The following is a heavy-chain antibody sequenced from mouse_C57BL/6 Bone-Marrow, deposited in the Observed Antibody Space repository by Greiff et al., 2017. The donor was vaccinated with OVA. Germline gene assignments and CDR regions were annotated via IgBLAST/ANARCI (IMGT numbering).Heavy chain of an antibody. CDR1: GYTFTSYG. V-gene: IGHV1-81*01. Sequence: QVQLKESGAELARPGASVKLSCKASGYTFTSYGISWVKQRTGQGLEWIGEIYPRSGNTYYNEKFKGKATLTADKSSSTAYMELRSLISEDSAVYFCARELRRRYFDVWGTGTTVTVSS. D-gene: IGHD2-4*01. CDR2: IYPRSGNT. J-gene: IGHJ1*03. CDR3: ARELRRRYFDV.